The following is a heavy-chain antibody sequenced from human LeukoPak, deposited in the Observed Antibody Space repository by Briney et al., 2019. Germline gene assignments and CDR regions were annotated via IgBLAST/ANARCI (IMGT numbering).Heavy chain of an antibody. CDR3: ARDTNVVITGAYDY. CDR2: ISYSGST. Sequence: PSETLSLTCTVSGGSITTNNYYWGWIRQPPGKGLEWIGMISYSGSTYYNPSLKSRVTISRETSKNQFSLKLSSVTAADTAVYYCARDTNVVITGAYDYWGQGTLVTVSS. J-gene: IGHJ4*02. V-gene: IGHV4-39*02. CDR1: GGSITTNNYY. D-gene: IGHD3-22*01.